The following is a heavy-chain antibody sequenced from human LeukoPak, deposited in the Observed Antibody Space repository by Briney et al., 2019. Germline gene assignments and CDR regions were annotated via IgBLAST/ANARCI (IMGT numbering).Heavy chain of an antibody. V-gene: IGHV3-48*03. CDR2: ISSSGRTI. CDR1: GFTFSSYE. D-gene: IGHD3-10*01. Sequence: GGFLRLSCGASGFTFSSYEMNWVRQAPGKGLEWVSYISSSGRTIYYADSVKGRFTISRDNAKNSLYLQMNSLRAEDTAVYYCARGQLWIDYWGQGTLVTVSS. CDR3: ARGQLWIDY. J-gene: IGHJ4*02.